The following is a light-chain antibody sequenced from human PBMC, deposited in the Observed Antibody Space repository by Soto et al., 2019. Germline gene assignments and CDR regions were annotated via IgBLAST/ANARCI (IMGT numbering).Light chain of an antibody. V-gene: IGKV3-20*01. CDR3: QQYGSSPLT. J-gene: IGKJ4*01. CDR1: QSVSSSY. CDR2: GAS. Sequence: IVLTQYPGNLSFSPGGRTTLSCRASQSVSSSYLAWYQQKPGQAPRLLIYGASSRATGIPDRFSGSGSGTDFTLTISRLEPEDFAVYYCQQYGSSPLTFGGGTKVDIK.